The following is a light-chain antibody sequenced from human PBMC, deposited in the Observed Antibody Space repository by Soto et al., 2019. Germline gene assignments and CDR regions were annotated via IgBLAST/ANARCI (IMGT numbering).Light chain of an antibody. J-gene: IGKJ3*01. CDR3: QKYSSVPV. CDR2: AAS. Sequence: DIQMTQSPTSLSASVGDRVTITCRASQGIRNYVAWYQQIPGKAPKLLIYAASTLHSVVPSRFSGSGSGTDFTLTINGLQPEDVATYSCQKYSSVPVFGPGTKVEIK. CDR1: QGIRNY. V-gene: IGKV1-27*01.